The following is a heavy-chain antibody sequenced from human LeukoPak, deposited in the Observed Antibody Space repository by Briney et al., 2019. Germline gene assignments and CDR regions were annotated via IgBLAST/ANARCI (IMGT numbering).Heavy chain of an antibody. CDR1: GGSFSGYY. V-gene: IGHV4-34*01. Sequence: SETLSLTCAVYGGSFSGYYWSWIRQPPGKGLEWIGEINHSGSTNYNPSLKSRVTISVDTSKNQFSLKLSSVTAADTAVYYCARVRGKSVVVTADLWGQGTLVTVSS. CDR3: ARVRGKSVVVTADL. D-gene: IGHD2-21*02. CDR2: INHSGST. J-gene: IGHJ4*02.